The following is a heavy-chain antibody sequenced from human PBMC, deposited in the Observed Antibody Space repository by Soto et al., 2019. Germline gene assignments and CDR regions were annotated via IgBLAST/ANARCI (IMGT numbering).Heavy chain of an antibody. CDR3: AGRDSSSSDWFDP. Sequence: ASVKVSCKASGGTFSSYAISWVRQAPGQGLEWMGIINPSGGSTSYAQKFQGRVTMTRDTSTSTVYMELSSLRSEDTAVYYCAGRDSSSSDWFDPWGQGTLVTVSS. J-gene: IGHJ5*02. CDR1: GGTFSSYA. D-gene: IGHD6-13*01. V-gene: IGHV1-46*01. CDR2: INPSGGST.